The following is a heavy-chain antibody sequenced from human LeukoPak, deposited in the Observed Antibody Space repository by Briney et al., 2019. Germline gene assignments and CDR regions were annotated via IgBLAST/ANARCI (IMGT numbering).Heavy chain of an antibody. J-gene: IGHJ4*02. CDR3: ASSLPGGDSSGYFDY. D-gene: IGHD3-22*01. Sequence: SVKVSCKASGGTFSSYAISWVRQAPGQGLEWMGGIIPIFGTANYAQKFQGRVTITADKSTSTAYMELSSLRSEDTAVYYCASSLPGGDSSGYFDYWGQGTLVTVSS. V-gene: IGHV1-69*06. CDR1: GGTFSSYA. CDR2: IIPIFGTA.